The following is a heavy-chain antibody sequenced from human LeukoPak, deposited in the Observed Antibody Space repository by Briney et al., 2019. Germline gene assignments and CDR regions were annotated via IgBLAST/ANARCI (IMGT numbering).Heavy chain of an antibody. D-gene: IGHD3-10*01. CDR1: GFTFSSYS. CDR2: ISWNSGHK. Sequence: PGGSLRLSCAASGFTFSSYSMNWVRQAPGKGLEWVSGISWNSGHKGYADSVKGRFTISRDNAKNSLYLRMNSLRAEDTALYYCARDKELQNFDCWGQGTLVTVSS. CDR3: ARDKELQNFDC. J-gene: IGHJ4*02. V-gene: IGHV3-9*01.